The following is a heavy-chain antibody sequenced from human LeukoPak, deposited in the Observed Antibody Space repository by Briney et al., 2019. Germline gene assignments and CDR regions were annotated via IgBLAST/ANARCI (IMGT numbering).Heavy chain of an antibody. CDR1: GFTFSSYS. CDR3: ASEGFCGCGELLCMDV. V-gene: IGHV3-21*01. CDR2: ISSSRSYI. J-gene: IGHJ6*02. D-gene: IGHD3-10*01. Sequence: GGSLRLSCAASGFTFSSYSMIWVRQAPGKGLEWVSSISSSRSYIYCADSVKDRFTISRDNAKNSLYLQMNSLRAEDTAVYYCASEGFCGCGELLCMDVWGQGTTVTVSS.